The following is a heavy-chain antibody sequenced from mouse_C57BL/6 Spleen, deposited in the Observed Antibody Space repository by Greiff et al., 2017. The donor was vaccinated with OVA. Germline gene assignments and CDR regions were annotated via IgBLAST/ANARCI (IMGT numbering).Heavy chain of an antibody. J-gene: IGHJ4*01. CDR2: INPNYGTT. Sequence: VQLKESGPELVKPGASVKISCKASGYSFTDYNMNWVKQSNGKSLEWIGVINPNYGTTSYNQKFKGKATLTVDQSSSTAYMQLNSLTSEDSAVYYCARTYGSSYGYAMDYWGQGTSVTVSS. V-gene: IGHV1-39*01. CDR3: ARTYGSSYGYAMDY. CDR1: GYSFTDYN. D-gene: IGHD1-1*01.